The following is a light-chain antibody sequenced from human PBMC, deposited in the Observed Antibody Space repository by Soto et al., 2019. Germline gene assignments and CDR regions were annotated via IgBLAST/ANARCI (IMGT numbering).Light chain of an antibody. CDR2: GAS. CDR1: QSVSSSY. J-gene: IGKJ2*01. CDR3: QQYGNSLLYT. Sequence: EIVLTQSPGTLSLSPGERATLSCRASQSVSSSYFAWYQQKPGQAPRLLIYGASRRATGIPDRFSGSASGADFTLTISRVETEDFAVYYCQQYGNSLLYTFGQGTKLEIK. V-gene: IGKV3-20*01.